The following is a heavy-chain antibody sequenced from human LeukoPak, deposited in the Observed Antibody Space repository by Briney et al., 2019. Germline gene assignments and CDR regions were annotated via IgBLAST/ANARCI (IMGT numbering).Heavy chain of an antibody. Sequence: SVKVSCKASGYTFTGYYIHWVRQAPGQGLEWMGWINPNSGGTNYAQKFQGRVTMTRDTSISTAYMELSRLRSDDTAVYFCARVDGSGSFPDYWGQGTLVTVSS. CDR1: GYTFTGYY. D-gene: IGHD3-10*01. CDR3: ARVDGSGSFPDY. CDR2: INPNSGGT. J-gene: IGHJ4*02. V-gene: IGHV1-2*02.